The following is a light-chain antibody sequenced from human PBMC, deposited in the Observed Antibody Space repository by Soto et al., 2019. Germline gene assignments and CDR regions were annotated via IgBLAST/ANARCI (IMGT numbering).Light chain of an antibody. CDR1: QSAISN. J-gene: IGKJ4*01. Sequence: ENVITQSPATLSVSPGERVTLSCRASQSAISNLAWYQQKPGQTPRLLIYDASTRATDIPARFSGSGSGTDFTLTISSLLSEDFAVYYCHQYYKWPPTFGGGTKVDIK. CDR3: HQYYKWPPT. CDR2: DAS. V-gene: IGKV3-15*01.